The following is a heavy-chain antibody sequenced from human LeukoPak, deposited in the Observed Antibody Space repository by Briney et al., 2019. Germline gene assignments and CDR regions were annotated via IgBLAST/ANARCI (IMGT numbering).Heavy chain of an antibody. D-gene: IGHD3-16*01. Sequence: GRSLRLSCAASGFTFSSYAMHWVRQAPGKGLEWVAVISYDGSNKYYADSVKGRFTISRDNAKNSLNLQMNSLRVEDTAVYYCAGALGVTDAFDIWGQGTMVTVSS. V-gene: IGHV3-30*04. CDR2: ISYDGSNK. CDR1: GFTFSSYA. J-gene: IGHJ3*02. CDR3: AGALGVTDAFDI.